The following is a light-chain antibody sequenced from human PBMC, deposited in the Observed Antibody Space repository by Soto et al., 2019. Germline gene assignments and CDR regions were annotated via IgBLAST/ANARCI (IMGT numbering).Light chain of an antibody. CDR3: QSYDSSLSGVV. J-gene: IGLJ2*01. CDR1: SSNIGAGYD. Sequence: QSVLTQPPSVSGAQGQRVTISCTGSSSNIGAGYDVHWYQQLPGTAPKLLIYGNSNRPSGVPDRFSGSKSGTSAPLAITGLQAEDEADYYCQSYDSSLSGVVFGGGTKVTVL. V-gene: IGLV1-40*01. CDR2: GNS.